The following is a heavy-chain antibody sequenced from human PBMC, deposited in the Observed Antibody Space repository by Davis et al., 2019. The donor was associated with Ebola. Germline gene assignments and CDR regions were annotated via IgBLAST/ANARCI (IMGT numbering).Heavy chain of an antibody. J-gene: IGHJ5*02. Sequence: MPSETLSLTCTVSGGSISSSSYYWGWIRQPPGKGLEWIGSIYYSGSTYYNPSLKSRVTISVDTSKNQFSPKLSSVTAADTAVYYCASVPYYYGSGSPWGQGTLVTVSS. D-gene: IGHD3-10*01. CDR3: ASVPYYYGSGSP. CDR2: IYYSGST. V-gene: IGHV4-39*01. CDR1: GGSISSSSYY.